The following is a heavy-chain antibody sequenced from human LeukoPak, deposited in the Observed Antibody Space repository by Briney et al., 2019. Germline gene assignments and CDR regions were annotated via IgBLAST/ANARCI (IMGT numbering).Heavy chain of an antibody. Sequence: GGSLRLSCAASGFTFSSYSMNWVRQAPGKGLEWVSSISSSSSYIYYADSVKGRFTISRDNAKNSLYLQMNSLRAEDTAVYYCARGQSLWFGEYPYYGMDVWGQGTTVTVPS. J-gene: IGHJ6*02. CDR1: GFTFSSYS. D-gene: IGHD3-10*01. CDR3: ARGQSLWFGEYPYYGMDV. V-gene: IGHV3-21*01. CDR2: ISSSSSYI.